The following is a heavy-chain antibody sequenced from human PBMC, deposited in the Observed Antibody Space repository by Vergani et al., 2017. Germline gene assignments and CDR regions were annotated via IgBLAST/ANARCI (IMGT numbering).Heavy chain of an antibody. CDR3: ARTKSCSTIFGVVISPSNDAFDI. Sequence: QVQLVESGGGVVQPGRSLRLSCAASGFTFSSYGMHWVRQAPGKGLEWVAVIWYDGSNKYYADSVKGRFTISRDNSKNTLYLQMNSLRAEDTAVYYCARTKSCSTIFGVVISPSNDAFDIWGQGTMVTVSS. V-gene: IGHV3-33*01. CDR2: IWYDGSNK. CDR1: GFTFSSYG. D-gene: IGHD3-3*01. J-gene: IGHJ3*02.